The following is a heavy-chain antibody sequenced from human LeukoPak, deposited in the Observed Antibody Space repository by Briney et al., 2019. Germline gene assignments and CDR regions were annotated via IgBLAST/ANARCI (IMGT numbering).Heavy chain of an antibody. CDR2: IYYSGST. J-gene: IGHJ5*02. Sequence: KPSETLSLTCTVSGGSVSSGSYYWSWIRQPPGKGLEWIGYIYYSGSTYYNPSLKSRVTISLDTSRNQFSLKLSSVTAADTAIYYCAREKLELRGAYNWFDPWGQGTLVTVSS. V-gene: IGHV4-61*01. CDR1: GGSVSSGSYY. D-gene: IGHD1-7*01. CDR3: AREKLELRGAYNWFDP.